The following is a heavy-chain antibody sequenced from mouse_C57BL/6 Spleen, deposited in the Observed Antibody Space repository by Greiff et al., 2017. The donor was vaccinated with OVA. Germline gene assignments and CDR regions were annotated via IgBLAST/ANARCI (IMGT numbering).Heavy chain of an antibody. V-gene: IGHV1-64*01. CDR3: ARAYYSNYVFAY. D-gene: IGHD2-5*01. J-gene: IGHJ3*01. Sequence: QVQLQQPGAELVKPGASVKLSCKASGYTFTSYWMHWVKQRPGQGLEWIGMIHPNSGSTNYNEKFKSKATLTVDKSSSTAYMQLSSLTSEDSAVYDCARAYYSNYVFAYWGQGTLVTVSA. CDR1: GYTFTSYW. CDR2: IHPNSGST.